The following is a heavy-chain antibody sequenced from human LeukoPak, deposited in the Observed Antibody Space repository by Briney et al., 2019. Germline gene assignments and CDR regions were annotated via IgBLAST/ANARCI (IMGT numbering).Heavy chain of an antibody. CDR2: ISGSGGST. J-gene: IGHJ4*02. CDR1: GFNFSSYG. CDR3: AKDYRSSGSYY. V-gene: IGHV3-23*01. Sequence: GGSLRLSCAASGFNFSSYGMSWVRLAPGKGLEWVSAISGSGGSTYYADSVKGRFTISRDNSKNTLYLQMNSLRAEDTAVYYCAKDYRSSGSYYWGQGTLVTVSS. D-gene: IGHD1-26*01.